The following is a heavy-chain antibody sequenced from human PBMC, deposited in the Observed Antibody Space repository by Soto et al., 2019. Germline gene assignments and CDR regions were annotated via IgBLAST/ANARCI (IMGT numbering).Heavy chain of an antibody. CDR3: AKSDCAYSNCLSDS. Sequence: GQLVESGGGVIQPGRSLRLSCVASGFTFNSFGMHWVRQAPGKGLEWVAVISYDGITEYYADSVKGRFTISRDNSRNTLFLQMNSLGVDDKAVYYCAKSDCAYSNCLSDSWGQGTLVTVSS. CDR1: GFTFNSFG. V-gene: IGHV3-30*18. J-gene: IGHJ5*01. CDR2: ISYDGITE. D-gene: IGHD3-16*01.